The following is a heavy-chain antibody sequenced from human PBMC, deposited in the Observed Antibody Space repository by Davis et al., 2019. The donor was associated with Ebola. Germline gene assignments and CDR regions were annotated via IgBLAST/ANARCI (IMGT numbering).Heavy chain of an antibody. J-gene: IGHJ5*01. D-gene: IGHD4-11*01. CDR1: GASVTGQPIP. Sequence: SETLSLTCAVSGASVTGQPIPWTWIRKSPGKGLEGIGYVYDSTTTNYNPSLKTRVSISVDMSKNHFSLKLASVTAADTAVYFCAATLRSNQEFDPWCQGTLVTVSS. V-gene: IGHV4-61*03. CDR3: AATLRSNQEFDP. CDR2: VYDSTTT.